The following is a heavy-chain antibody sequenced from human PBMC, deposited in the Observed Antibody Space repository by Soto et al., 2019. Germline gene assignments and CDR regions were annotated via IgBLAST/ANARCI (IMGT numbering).Heavy chain of an antibody. Sequence: GGSLRLSCAASGFTFSSYGMHWVRQAPGKGLEWVAVISYDGSNKYYADSVKGRFTISRDDSKNTLYLQMNSLRAEDTAVYYCAKDDGMDVWGQGTTVTVSS. V-gene: IGHV3-30*18. J-gene: IGHJ6*02. CDR3: AKDDGMDV. CDR1: GFTFSSYG. CDR2: ISYDGSNK.